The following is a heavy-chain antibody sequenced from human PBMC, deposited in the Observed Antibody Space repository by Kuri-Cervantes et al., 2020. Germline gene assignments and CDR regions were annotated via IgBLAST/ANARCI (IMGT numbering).Heavy chain of an antibody. CDR3: ARDLSYYDSSGLFDP. D-gene: IGHD3-22*01. CDR2: FDPEDGET. V-gene: IGHV1-24*01. J-gene: IGHJ5*02. CDR1: GYTLTELS. Sequence: ASVKVSCKVSGYTLTELSMHWVRQAPGKGLEWMGGFDPEDGETIYAQKFQGRVTMTEDTSTDTAYMELSSLRSEDTAVYYCARDLSYYDSSGLFDPWGQGTLVTVSS.